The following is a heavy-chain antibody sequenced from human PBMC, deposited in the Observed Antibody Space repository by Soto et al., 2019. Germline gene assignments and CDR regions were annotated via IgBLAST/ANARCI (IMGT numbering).Heavy chain of an antibody. Sequence: EVQLVESGGGLVKPGGSLRLSCAASGFTFSSYSMNWVRQAPGKGLEWVSSITGSSSYIYYADSVKGRFTISRDNAKSAVYLQMISLRAEETAVYYCARDVYYYDSSAYWAYWGQGTLVTVSS. CDR1: GFTFSSYS. V-gene: IGHV3-21*02. CDR3: ARDVYYYDSSAYWAY. D-gene: IGHD3-22*01. CDR2: ITGSSSYI. J-gene: IGHJ4*02.